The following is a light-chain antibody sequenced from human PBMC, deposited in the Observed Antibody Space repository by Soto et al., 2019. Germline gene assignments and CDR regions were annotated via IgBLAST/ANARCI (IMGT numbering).Light chain of an antibody. V-gene: IGKV1-5*01. CDR3: QQYNTYPLT. CDR2: DAS. Sequence: IQMTQSPSTLSASVGDRVTITCRASQSISTWLAWYQQKPGKAPKLLIYDASSLETGGPSRFSGSRSGTEFTLTISSLQPDDIATYYCQQYNTYPLTFGGGTKVDIK. J-gene: IGKJ4*01. CDR1: QSISTW.